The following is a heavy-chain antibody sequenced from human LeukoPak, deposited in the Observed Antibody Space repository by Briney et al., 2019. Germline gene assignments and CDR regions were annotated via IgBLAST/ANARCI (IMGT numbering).Heavy chain of an antibody. Sequence: PGGSLRLSCAASGFTFSSCTMHWVRQAPGKGLEWVAVISYDGINKHYADSMKGRFTISRDNAKNSLYLQMNSLRAEDTAVYYCARGVYSSGWYPDAFDIWGQGTMVTVSS. D-gene: IGHD6-19*01. J-gene: IGHJ3*02. CDR3: ARGVYSSGWYPDAFDI. V-gene: IGHV3-30*04. CDR1: GFTFSSCT. CDR2: ISYDGINK.